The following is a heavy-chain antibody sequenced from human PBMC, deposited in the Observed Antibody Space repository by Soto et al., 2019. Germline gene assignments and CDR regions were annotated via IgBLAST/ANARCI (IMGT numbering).Heavy chain of an antibody. J-gene: IGHJ6*02. CDR1: GYTFTGYY. Sequence: ASVKVSCKASGYTFTGYYMHWVRQAPGQGLEWMGWINPNSGGTNYAQKFQGWFTMTRDTSISTAYMELSRLRSDDTAVYYCARGSPFDCSGGSCSDYYYYYGMDVWGQGTTVTVSS. CDR2: INPNSGGT. CDR3: ARGSPFDCSGGSCSDYYYYYGMDV. D-gene: IGHD2-15*01. V-gene: IGHV1-2*04.